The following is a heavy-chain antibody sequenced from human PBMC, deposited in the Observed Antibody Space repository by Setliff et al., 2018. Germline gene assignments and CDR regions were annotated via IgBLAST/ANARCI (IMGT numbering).Heavy chain of an antibody. CDR2: IYTSWST. V-gene: IGHV4-61*09. J-gene: IGHJ4*02. CDR3: ARTGTYRYFDY. Sequence: SETLSLTCTVSGDSISSRRNYWGWFRQPAGKELEWIGQIYTSWSTNYNPSLKRRVTISLDTSKNQFSLSLTSVTAEDTAVYYCARTGTYRYFDYWGQGTRVTVSS. CDR1: GDSISSRRNY. D-gene: IGHD1-1*01.